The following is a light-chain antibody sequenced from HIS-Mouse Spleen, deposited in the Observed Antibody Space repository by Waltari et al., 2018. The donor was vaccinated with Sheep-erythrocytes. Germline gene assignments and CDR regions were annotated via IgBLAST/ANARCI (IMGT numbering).Light chain of an antibody. J-gene: IGLJ2*01. CDR3: QSYDSSLSGVV. CDR2: GNS. V-gene: IGLV1-40*01. CDR1: SSNIGAGYD. Sequence: QSVLTQPPSVSGAPGQRVTIPCTGRSSNIGAGYDVHWYQPLPGTAPKLLIYGNSNRPSGVPDRFSGSKSGTSASLAITGLQAEDEADYYCQSYDSSLSGVVFGGGTKLTVL.